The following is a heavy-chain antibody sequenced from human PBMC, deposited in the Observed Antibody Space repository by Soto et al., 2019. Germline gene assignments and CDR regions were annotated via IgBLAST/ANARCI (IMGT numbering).Heavy chain of an antibody. Sequence: GGSLRLSCAASGFTFSSYSMNWVRQAPGKGLEWVSSISSSSSYIYYADSVKGRFTISRDNAKNSLYLQMNSLRAEDTAVYYCAGVAARFCEYFYYGMDVWGQGTTVTVSS. CDR1: GFTFSSYS. CDR3: AGVAARFCEYFYYGMDV. J-gene: IGHJ6*02. CDR2: ISSSSSYI. V-gene: IGHV3-21*01. D-gene: IGHD6-6*01.